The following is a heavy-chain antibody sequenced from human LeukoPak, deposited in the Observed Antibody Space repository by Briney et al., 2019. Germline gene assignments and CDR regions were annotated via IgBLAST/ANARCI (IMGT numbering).Heavy chain of an antibody. CDR1: GGSFSDYY. D-gene: IGHD3-22*01. J-gene: IGHJ3*02. CDR2: IYYSGST. CDR3: ARRPTYYYDSSGYPLAYAFDI. Sequence: SETLSLTCAVYGGSFSDYYWSWIRQPPGKGLEWIGYIYYSGSTYYNPSLKSRVTISVDTSKNQFSLKLSCVTAADTAVYYCARRPTYYYDSSGYPLAYAFDIWGQGTMVTVSS. V-gene: IGHV4-34*01.